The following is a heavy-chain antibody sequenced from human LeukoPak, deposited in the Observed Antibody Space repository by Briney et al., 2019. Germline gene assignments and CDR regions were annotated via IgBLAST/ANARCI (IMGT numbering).Heavy chain of an antibody. CDR2: IYYSGST. J-gene: IGHJ4*02. D-gene: IGHD3-16*01. Sequence: SETLSLTCTASGGSISSYYWSWIRQPPGKGLEWIGYIYYSGSTNYNPSLKSRVTISVDTSKHQFSLKLSLVTAADTAVYYCARVPSGSMITFGDGSEVWGQGTLVTVPS. V-gene: IGHV4-59*01. CDR3: ARVPSGSMITFGDGSEV. CDR1: GGSISSYY.